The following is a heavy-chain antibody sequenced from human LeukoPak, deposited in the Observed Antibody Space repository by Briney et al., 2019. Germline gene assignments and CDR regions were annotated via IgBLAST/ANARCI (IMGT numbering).Heavy chain of an antibody. CDR3: AKDLSFGSGSYHMDV. V-gene: IGHV3-23*01. Sequence: PGGSLRLSCAASGFTFSSYAMSWVRQAPGKGLEWVSTISDSDDSTYYADSVKGRFTISRDNSKNTLYFQMNSLRAEDTAVYYCAKDLSFGSGSYHMDVWGKGTTVTVSS. CDR1: GFTFSSYA. J-gene: IGHJ6*03. D-gene: IGHD3-10*01. CDR2: ISDSDDST.